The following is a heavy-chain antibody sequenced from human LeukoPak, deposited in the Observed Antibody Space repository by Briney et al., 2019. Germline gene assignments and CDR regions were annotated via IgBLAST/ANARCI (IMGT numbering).Heavy chain of an antibody. CDR2: ISGSGGST. V-gene: IGHV3-23*01. J-gene: IGHJ4*02. Sequence: GGSLRLSCAASGFTFSSYAMSWVRQAPGKGLEWVSAISGSGGSTYYADSVKGRFTISRDNSKNTLYLQMNSLRAEDTAVYYCAKDSSRGNLNNYFDYWGQGTLVTVSS. CDR1: GFTFSSYA. CDR3: AKDSSRGNLNNYFDY. D-gene: IGHD3-10*01.